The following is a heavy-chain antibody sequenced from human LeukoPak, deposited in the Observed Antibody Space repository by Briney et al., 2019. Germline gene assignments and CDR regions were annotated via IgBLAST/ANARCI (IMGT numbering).Heavy chain of an antibody. Sequence: ASVKVSCKASGYTFTGYYMHWVRQAPGQGLEWMGWINPNSGGTNYAQKFQGRVTMTRDTSISTAYMELSRLRSDDTAVYYCARVVYYDYYYGMDVWGQGTTVTASS. CDR3: ARVVYYDYYYGMDV. D-gene: IGHD3-22*01. J-gene: IGHJ6*02. CDR1: GYTFTGYY. V-gene: IGHV1-2*02. CDR2: INPNSGGT.